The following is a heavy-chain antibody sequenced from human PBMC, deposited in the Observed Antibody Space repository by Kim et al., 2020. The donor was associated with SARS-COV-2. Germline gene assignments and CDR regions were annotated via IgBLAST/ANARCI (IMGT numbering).Heavy chain of an antibody. CDR2: ISSSGSTI. J-gene: IGHJ5*02. Sequence: GGSLRLSCAASGFTFSSYEMNWVRQAPGKGLEWVSYISSSGSTIYYADSVKGRFTISRDNAKNSLYLQMNSLRAEDTAVYYCARTSSGWRTLIYNWFDPWGQGTLVTVSS. CDR1: GFTFSSYE. V-gene: IGHV3-48*03. CDR3: ARTSSGWRTLIYNWFDP. D-gene: IGHD6-19*01.